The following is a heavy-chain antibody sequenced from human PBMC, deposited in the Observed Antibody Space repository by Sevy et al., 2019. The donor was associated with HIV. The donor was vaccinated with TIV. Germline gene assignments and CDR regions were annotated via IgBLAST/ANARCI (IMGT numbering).Heavy chain of an antibody. Sequence: ASVKVSCKASGGTFSSYAINWVRQAPGQGLEWMGGIIPIFGTANYAQKFQGRVTITADKSTSIAYMELSSLRSEDTAVYYCARQKKGDFWSGSHDAFDIWGQGTMVTVSS. D-gene: IGHD3-3*01. J-gene: IGHJ3*02. CDR2: IIPIFGTA. V-gene: IGHV1-69*06. CDR3: ARQKKGDFWSGSHDAFDI. CDR1: GGTFSSYA.